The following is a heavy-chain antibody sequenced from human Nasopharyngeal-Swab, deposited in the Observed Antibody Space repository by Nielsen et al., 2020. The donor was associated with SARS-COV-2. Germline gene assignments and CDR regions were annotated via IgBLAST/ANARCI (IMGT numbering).Heavy chain of an antibody. Sequence: GGSLRLSCAASGFDFSKYGVHWVRQAPGKGLDGVATLSPDASRAFYGDSVRGRFTISRDNSKNTLYVQMNSLRPEDTAVYYCASDYYDSGASGHWGQGTLVTVSS. CDR1: GFDFSKYG. V-gene: IGHV3-30-3*01. J-gene: IGHJ4*02. D-gene: IGHD3-22*01. CDR2: LSPDASRA. CDR3: ASDYYDSGASGH.